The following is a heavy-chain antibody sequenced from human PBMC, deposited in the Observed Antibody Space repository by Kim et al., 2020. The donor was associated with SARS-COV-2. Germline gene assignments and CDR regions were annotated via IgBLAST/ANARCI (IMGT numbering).Heavy chain of an antibody. J-gene: IGHJ5*01. V-gene: IGHV3-7*01. CDR1: GFTFSSYW. CDR2: IKQDGSEK. Sequence: GGSLRLSCAASGFTFSSYWMSWVRQAPGKGLEWVANIKQDGSEKYYVDSVKGRFTISSANDKNSLYLQMNSLRAEDTAVYYCACAVSSGWYERWVRYWF. CDR3: ACAVSSGWYERWVRYWF. D-gene: IGHD6-19*01.